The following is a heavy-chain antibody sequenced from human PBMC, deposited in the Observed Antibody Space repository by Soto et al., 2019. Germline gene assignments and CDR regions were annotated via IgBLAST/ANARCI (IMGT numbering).Heavy chain of an antibody. D-gene: IGHD3-9*01. CDR2: IYYSGST. V-gene: IGHV4-61*01. J-gene: IGHJ5*02. CDR1: GGSVSSGSYY. CDR3: ASTYYDILTGYYGGWFDP. Sequence: QVQLQESGPGRVKPSETLSLTCTVSGGSVSSGSYYWSWIRQPPGKGLEGIGYIYYSGSTNYNPSLKSRVTISVDTSKNQFSLKLSSVTAADTAVYYCASTYYDILTGYYGGWFDPWGQGTLVTVSS.